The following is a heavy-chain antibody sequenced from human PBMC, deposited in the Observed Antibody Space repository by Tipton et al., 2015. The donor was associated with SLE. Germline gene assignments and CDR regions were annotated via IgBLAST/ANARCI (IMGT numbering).Heavy chain of an antibody. V-gene: IGHV4-30-2*01. CDR2: ISHSGNT. J-gene: IGHJ4*02. CDR3: ARKELSRMLDY. CDR1: GGSISNGAYS. Sequence: TLSLTCAVSGGSISNGAYSWSWIRQPPGKGLEWIGTISHSGNTYSHTSLESRVTISVDTSQNQFSMSLSSVSAADTAVYYCARKELSRMLDYWGQGNLVCVSS. D-gene: IGHD5/OR15-5a*01.